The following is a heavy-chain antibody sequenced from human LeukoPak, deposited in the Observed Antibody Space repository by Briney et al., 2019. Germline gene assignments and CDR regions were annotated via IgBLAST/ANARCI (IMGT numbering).Heavy chain of an antibody. D-gene: IGHD5-18*01. Sequence: GGSLRLSCAASGFTFSSYGMHWVRQAPGKGREWVAVISYDGSNKYYADSVKGRFTISRDNSKNTLYLQMNSLRAEDTAVYYCAKDKVDTAFIDYWGQGTLVTVSS. V-gene: IGHV3-30*18. CDR1: GFTFSSYG. CDR2: ISYDGSNK. J-gene: IGHJ4*02. CDR3: AKDKVDTAFIDY.